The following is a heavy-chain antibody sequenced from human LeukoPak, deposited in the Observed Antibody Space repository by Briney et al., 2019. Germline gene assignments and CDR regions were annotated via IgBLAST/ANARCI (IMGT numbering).Heavy chain of an antibody. D-gene: IGHD2-15*01. CDR1: GFTFSNYG. Sequence: PGGSLRLSCAASGFTFSNYGMRWVRQAPGMGLEWVSTISYSGGSTFYADSVRGRFTTSRDNSKNTLYLQMNSLRAEDTAVYYCASRGCSGGSCYSGDYWGQGTLVTVSS. J-gene: IGHJ4*02. CDR2: ISYSGGST. V-gene: IGHV3-23*01. CDR3: ASRGCSGGSCYSGDY.